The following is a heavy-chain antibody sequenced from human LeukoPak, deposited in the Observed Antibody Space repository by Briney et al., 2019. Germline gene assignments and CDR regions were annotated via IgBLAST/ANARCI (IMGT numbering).Heavy chain of an antibody. CDR1: GGSISSYY. J-gene: IGHJ4*02. CDR3: ARLGSYWGAFDY. CDR2: IYYSGST. V-gene: IGHV4-59*01. D-gene: IGHD3-10*01. Sequence: PSETLSLICTVSGGSISSYYWSWIRQPPGKGLEWIGYIYYSGSTNYNPSLKSRVTISVDTSKNQLSLKLSSVTAADTAVYYCARLGSYWGAFDYWGQGTLVTVSS.